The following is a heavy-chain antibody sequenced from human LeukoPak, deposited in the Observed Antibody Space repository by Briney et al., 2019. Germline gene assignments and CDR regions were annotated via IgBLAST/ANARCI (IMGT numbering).Heavy chain of an antibody. CDR1: GGSISSGGYY. Sequence: SETLSLTCTVSGGSISSGGYYWSWIRQHPGKGLEWIGYIYYSGSTYYNPSLKSRVTISVDTSKNQFSLELSSVTAADTAVYYCARDRGYYDSSGRPDYAFDIWGQGTMVTVSS. J-gene: IGHJ3*02. CDR2: IYYSGST. D-gene: IGHD3-22*01. CDR3: ARDRGYYDSSGRPDYAFDI. V-gene: IGHV4-31*03.